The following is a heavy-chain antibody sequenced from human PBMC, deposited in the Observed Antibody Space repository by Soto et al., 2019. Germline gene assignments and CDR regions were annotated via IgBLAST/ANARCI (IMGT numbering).Heavy chain of an antibody. CDR3: ARIGDPHYNYGMDV. Sequence: QVQLVQSGAEVKKPGASVKVSCKASGYTFSSYDINWVRQARGQGPEWMGWMNPNSGDTGYAQKFQGRVTMTRDTSIRTAYLEVSSLRFEDTAVYYCARIGDPHYNYGMDVWGQGTTVTVS. CDR2: MNPNSGDT. V-gene: IGHV1-8*01. J-gene: IGHJ6*02. CDR1: GYTFSSYD. D-gene: IGHD3-22*01.